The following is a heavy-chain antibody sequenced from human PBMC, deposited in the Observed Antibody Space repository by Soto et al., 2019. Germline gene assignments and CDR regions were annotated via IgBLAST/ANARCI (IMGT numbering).Heavy chain of an antibody. D-gene: IGHD3-3*02. CDR1: GFTFSSYA. CDR2: ISGSGGST. J-gene: IGHJ4*02. Sequence: EVQLLESGGGLVQPGGSLRLSCAASGFTFSSYAMSWVRQAPGKGLEWVSAISGSGGSTYYADSVKGRFTISRDNSKNTLYLQMNSLRAEDTAVYYCAKDQLKTPLRVLGGDYWGQGTLVTVSS. V-gene: IGHV3-23*01. CDR3: AKDQLKTPLRVLGGDY.